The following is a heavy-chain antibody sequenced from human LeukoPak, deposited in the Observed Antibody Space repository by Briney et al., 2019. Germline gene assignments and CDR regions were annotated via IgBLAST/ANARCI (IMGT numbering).Heavy chain of an antibody. J-gene: IGHJ3*02. CDR2: IYHSGST. Sequence: SGTLSLTCAVSGGSISSSNWWSWVRQPPGKGLEWIGEIYHSGSTNYSPSLKSRVTISVDKSKNQFSLKLSSVTAADTAVYYCARDSSLMVRGVISFDIWGQGTMVTVSS. CDR3: ARDSSLMVRGVISFDI. CDR1: GGSISSSNW. D-gene: IGHD3-10*01. V-gene: IGHV4-4*02.